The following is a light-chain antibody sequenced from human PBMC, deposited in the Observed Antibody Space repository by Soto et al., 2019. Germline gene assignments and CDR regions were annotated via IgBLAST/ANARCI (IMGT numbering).Light chain of an antibody. CDR3: SSYTITGSPV. Sequence: QSALTQPDSVSGSPGQSITISCAGTSSDVGGYDFVSWYRQYPAQAPKILISEVTHQPSGVPDRFSGSKSGNTASLTISGLQADDEADYYCSSYTITGSPVFGHGTKLTVL. CDR2: EVT. J-gene: IGLJ1*01. CDR1: SSDVGGYDF. V-gene: IGLV2-14*01.